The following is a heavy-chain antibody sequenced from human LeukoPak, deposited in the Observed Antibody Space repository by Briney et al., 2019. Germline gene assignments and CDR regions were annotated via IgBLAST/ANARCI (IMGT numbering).Heavy chain of an antibody. V-gene: IGHV1-18*01. CDR3: ARVLLGYSYGVQGDY. Sequence: ASVKVSCKASGYTFTSYGISWVRQAPGQGLEWMGWISAYNGNTNYAQKLQGRVTMTTDTSTSTAYMELSSLRSEDTAVYYCARVLLGYSYGVQGDYWGQGTLVTVSS. D-gene: IGHD5-18*01. CDR1: GYTFTSYG. J-gene: IGHJ4*02. CDR2: ISAYNGNT.